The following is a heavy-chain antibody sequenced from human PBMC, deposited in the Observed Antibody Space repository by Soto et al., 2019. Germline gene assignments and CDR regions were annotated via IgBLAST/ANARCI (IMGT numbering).Heavy chain of an antibody. CDR1: GGSISSGDYY. CDR2: IYYSGST. J-gene: IGHJ6*02. Sequence: SETLSLTCTVSGGSISSGDYYWSWIRQPPGKGLEWIGYIYYSGSTYYNPSLKSRVTISVDTSKNQFPLKLSSVTAADTAVYYCASNPTPDYDILTGYSKTTDYYGMDVWGQGTTVTVSS. CDR3: ASNPTPDYDILTGYSKTTDYYGMDV. D-gene: IGHD3-9*01. V-gene: IGHV4-30-4*01.